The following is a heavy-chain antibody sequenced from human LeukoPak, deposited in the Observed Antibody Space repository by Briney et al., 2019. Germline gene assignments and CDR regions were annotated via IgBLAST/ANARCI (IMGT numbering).Heavy chain of an antibody. CDR1: GGSISSSSYY. CDR3: ASRNYDFWSGYSNWFDP. Sequence: SETLSLTCTVSGGSISSSSYYWGWIRQPPGKGLEWIGSIYYSGSTYYNPSLKSRVTISVDTSKNQFSLKLSSVTAADTAVYYCASRNYDFWSGYSNWFDPWGQGTLVTVSS. J-gene: IGHJ5*02. V-gene: IGHV4-39*01. D-gene: IGHD3-3*01. CDR2: IYYSGST.